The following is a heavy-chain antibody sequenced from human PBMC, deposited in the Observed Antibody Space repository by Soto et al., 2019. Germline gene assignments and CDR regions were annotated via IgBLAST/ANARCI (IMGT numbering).Heavy chain of an antibody. Sequence: QVQLVQSGAEVKKPGASVKVSCKASGYTFTSYGISWVRQAPGQGLEWMGWISAYNGNTNYAQKLQGRVTMTTDTSTSTAYMELRSLRSDDTAVYYCARDLAGAYRAFLTVTTGGMDVWGQGTTVTVSS. CDR2: ISAYNGNT. D-gene: IGHD4-4*01. CDR3: ARDLAGAYRAFLTVTTGGMDV. J-gene: IGHJ6*02. V-gene: IGHV1-18*01. CDR1: GYTFTSYG.